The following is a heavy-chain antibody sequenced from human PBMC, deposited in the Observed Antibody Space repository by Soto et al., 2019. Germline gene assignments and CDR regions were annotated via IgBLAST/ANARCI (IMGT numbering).Heavy chain of an antibody. CDR1: GYTFTIYC. Sequence: GASVKVSCKASGYTFTIYCISWVRQAPGQGLEWMGWISAYNGNTNYAQKLQGRVTMTTDTSTSTAYMELRSLRSDDTAVYYCARGSYCSSTSCYRKRLDDWGQGTLVTVSS. V-gene: IGHV1-18*01. CDR3: ARGSYCSSTSCYRKRLDD. J-gene: IGHJ4*02. CDR2: ISAYNGNT. D-gene: IGHD2-2*01.